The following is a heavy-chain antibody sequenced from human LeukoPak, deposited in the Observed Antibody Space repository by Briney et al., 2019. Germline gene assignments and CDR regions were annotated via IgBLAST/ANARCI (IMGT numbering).Heavy chain of an antibody. J-gene: IGHJ4*02. D-gene: IGHD2-15*01. V-gene: IGHV5-10-1*01. CDR1: GSRFTSYW. CDR2: IDPSDSYT. Sequence: PGASLQISCKGSGSRFTSYWISWVRPLPGKGLEWMGRIDPSDSYTNYSPSFQGHVTISADKSISTAYLQWSSLKASDTAMYYCARHCSGGSCYSDYWGQGTLVTVSS. CDR3: ARHCSGGSCYSDY.